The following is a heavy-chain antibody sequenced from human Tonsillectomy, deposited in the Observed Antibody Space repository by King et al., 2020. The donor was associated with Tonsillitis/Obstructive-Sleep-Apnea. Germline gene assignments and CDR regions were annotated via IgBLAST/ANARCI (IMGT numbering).Heavy chain of an antibody. Sequence: QLQESGGGLVHPGGSLRLSCVASGYMFTSYAMTWVRLAPGKGLEWVSAISGTGGSRVYAESVKGRFTISSDSSKKTVFLQMDSLRVDDTAVYYCAKVKFDGAAFDSLDSWGQGTLVTVSS. CDR3: AKVKFDGAAFDSLDS. V-gene: IGHV3-23*01. D-gene: IGHD5-24*01. CDR1: GYMFTSYA. J-gene: IGHJ4*02. CDR2: ISGTGGSR.